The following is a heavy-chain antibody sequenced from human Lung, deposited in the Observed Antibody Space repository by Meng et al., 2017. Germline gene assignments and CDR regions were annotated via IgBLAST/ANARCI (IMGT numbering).Heavy chain of an antibody. CDR1: GGSFSDYY. CDR3: ARGPTTMAHDFDY. V-gene: IGHV4-34*01. CDR2: SNHSGST. J-gene: IGHJ4*02. Sequence: QGQLQQWSAGLLTPSAPPSLTFVFFGGSFSDYYWSGIRQPPGKGLEWIGESNHSGSTNYNPSLESRATISVDTSQNNLSLKLSSVTAADSAVYYCARGPTTMAHDFDYWGQGTLVTVSS. D-gene: IGHD4-11*01.